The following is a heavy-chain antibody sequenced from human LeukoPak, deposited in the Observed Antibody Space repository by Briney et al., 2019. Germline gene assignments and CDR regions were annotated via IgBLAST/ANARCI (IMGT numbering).Heavy chain of an antibody. CDR3: ARLSSTHWPNY. Sequence: SETLSLTCTVSGASSSSSSYYWGWLRQPPGKGLEWIGTTSYSGSTYYNPSLKSRITMSVDTSKNQFSLNLSSVTAADTAVYYCARLSSTHWPNYWGQGILVTVSS. V-gene: IGHV4-39*01. J-gene: IGHJ4*02. D-gene: IGHD6-13*01. CDR1: GASSSSSSYY. CDR2: TSYSGST.